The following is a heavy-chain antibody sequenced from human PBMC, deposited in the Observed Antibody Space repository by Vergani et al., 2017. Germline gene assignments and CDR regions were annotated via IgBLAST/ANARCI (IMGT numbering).Heavy chain of an antibody. J-gene: IGHJ3*01. Sequence: QVQLQESGPGLVKPSQTLSLTCTVSGGSFSTGGQSWTWLRQSAGKGLEWIGRIYTSGGTNYNPSLRSRAVMSVDASKKQLSLQLTSVTAADTAVYYCARDGGEYDKDALDVWGQGTKGTVTS. CDR1: GGSFSTGGQS. V-gene: IGHV4-61*02. CDR2: IYTSGGT. CDR3: ARDGGEYDKDALDV. D-gene: IGHD2-21*01.